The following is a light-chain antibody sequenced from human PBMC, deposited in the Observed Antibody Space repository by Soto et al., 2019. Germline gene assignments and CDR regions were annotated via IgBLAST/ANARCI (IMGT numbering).Light chain of an antibody. CDR3: QNFDNCPRT. CDR1: QGISNY. V-gene: IGKV1-27*01. J-gene: IGKJ1*01. CDR2: AAS. Sequence: DIQMTQSPSSLSASVGDRVTITCRATQGISNYLAWYQQKPGKVPKLLISAASTSQSGVPSRFSGSGSGTDFALTIRSLQPEGGATYYCQNFDNCPRTVGQRTKVGIK.